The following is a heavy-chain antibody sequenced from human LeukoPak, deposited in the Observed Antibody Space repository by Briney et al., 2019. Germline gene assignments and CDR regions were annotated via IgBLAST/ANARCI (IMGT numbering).Heavy chain of an antibody. CDR2: IYYSGST. J-gene: IGHJ4*02. V-gene: IGHV4-59*01. CDR1: GGSISSYY. Sequence: SETLSLTCTVSGGSISSYYWSWIRQPPGKGLEWIGYIYYSGSTNYNPSLKSRVTISVDTSKNQFSLKLSSVTAADTAVYYCASDLGQDCSGGSCYSYYFDYWGQGTLVTVSS. D-gene: IGHD2-15*01. CDR3: ASDLGQDCSGGSCYSYYFDY.